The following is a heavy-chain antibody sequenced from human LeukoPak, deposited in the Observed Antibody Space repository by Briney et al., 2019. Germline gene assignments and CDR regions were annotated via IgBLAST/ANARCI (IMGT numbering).Heavy chain of an antibody. CDR2: INHSGST. V-gene: IGHV4-34*01. D-gene: IGHD3-16*01. CDR3: ARGLGGGLRLFDY. CDR1: GGSFSGYY. Sequence: SETLSLTCAVYGGSFSGYYWSWIRQPPGKGLEWIGEINHSGSTNYNPSLKSRVTISVDTSKNQFSLKLSSVTAADTAVYYCARGLGGGLRLFDYGGQGTLVPVPS. J-gene: IGHJ4*02.